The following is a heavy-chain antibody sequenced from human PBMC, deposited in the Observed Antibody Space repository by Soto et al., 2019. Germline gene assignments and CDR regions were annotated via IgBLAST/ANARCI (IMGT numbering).Heavy chain of an antibody. CDR2: IKHDGSEK. J-gene: IGHJ5*02. Sequence: GSLRLSCAASGLTFSSYWMTWVRQAPGKGLEWVANIKHDGSEKYYVDSVKGRFTISRDNAKNSLYLQMNNLRVEDTAVYYCARGEAMGADPWGQETLVTVS. V-gene: IGHV3-7*04. D-gene: IGHD3-16*01. CDR1: GLTFSSYW. CDR3: ARGEAMGADP.